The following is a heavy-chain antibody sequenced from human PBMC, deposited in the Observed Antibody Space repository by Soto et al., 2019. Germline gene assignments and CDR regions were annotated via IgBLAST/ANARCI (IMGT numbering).Heavy chain of an antibody. V-gene: IGHV3-30-3*01. Sequence: XVSLRLSCTASGFTFGTSTMHWVRQAPGKGLEWVALLSYDGGNEYYADSVKGRFTISRDNSKATLYLQMNSLRVEDTAVYYCARDFYYGSGSYPGYWGHGTLVTVSS. CDR2: LSYDGGNE. CDR3: ARDFYYGSGSYPGY. CDR1: GFTFGTST. D-gene: IGHD3-10*01. J-gene: IGHJ4*01.